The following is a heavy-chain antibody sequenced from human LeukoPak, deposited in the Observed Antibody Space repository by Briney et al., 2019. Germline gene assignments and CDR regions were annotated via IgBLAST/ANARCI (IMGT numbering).Heavy chain of an antibody. D-gene: IGHD6-19*01. CDR1: GFTFGDYA. CDR3: AKDAVAGTWLYY. CDR2: IRGDGRTT. Sequence: GGSLRLSCAASGFTFGDYAMHWVRQAPGKGLEWVSLIRGDGRTTSYAGSVKGRFTISRDNSKNYLYLQMSSLRGEDTAMYYCAKDAVAGTWLYYWGQGTLVTVSS. J-gene: IGHJ4*02. V-gene: IGHV3-43*02.